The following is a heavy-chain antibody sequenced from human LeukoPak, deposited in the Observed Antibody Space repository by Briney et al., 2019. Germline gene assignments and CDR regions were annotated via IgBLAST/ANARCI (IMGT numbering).Heavy chain of an antibody. Sequence: GGSLRLSCAASGFTFSSYGMSWVRQAPGKGLEYVSAISSNGGSTYYANSVKGRFTISRDNSKNTLYLQMGSLRAEDMAVYYCARGRRDGYNYAFDIWGQGTMVTVSS. D-gene: IGHD5-24*01. V-gene: IGHV3-64*01. J-gene: IGHJ3*02. CDR1: GFTFSSYG. CDR2: ISSNGGST. CDR3: ARGRRDGYNYAFDI.